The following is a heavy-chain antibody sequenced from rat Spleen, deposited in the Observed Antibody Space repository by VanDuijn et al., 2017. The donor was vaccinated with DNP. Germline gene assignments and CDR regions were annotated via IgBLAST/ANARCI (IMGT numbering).Heavy chain of an antibody. D-gene: IGHD1-4*01. CDR3: AGRPPPTRGPFDY. CDR1: GFTFSNYD. V-gene: IGHV5-7*01. J-gene: IGHJ2*01. Sequence: EVLLVESDGGLVQPGRSMKLSCAASGFTFSNYDMAWVRQAPKKSLEWVATISYDGSDTYYRDSMKGRFTISRDNAKSTLYLQMDSLRSEDTATYYCAGRPPPTRGPFDYWGQGVTVTVSS. CDR2: ISYDGSDT.